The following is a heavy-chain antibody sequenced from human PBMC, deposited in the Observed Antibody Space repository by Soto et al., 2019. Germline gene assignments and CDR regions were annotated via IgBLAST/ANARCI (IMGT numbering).Heavy chain of an antibody. CDR3: ARVTSTMIGNPDGMDV. J-gene: IGHJ6*02. V-gene: IGHV4-59*01. Sequence: QVQLQEPGPGLVKPSETLSLTCTVSGGSISSYYWSWIRQPPGKGLEWIGYIYYSGSTNYNPSLKSRVTISVDTSTNQFSLQLSSVTAADTAVYYCARVTSTMIGNPDGMDVWGQGTTVTVSS. CDR2: IYYSGST. CDR1: GGSISSYY. D-gene: IGHD3-22*01.